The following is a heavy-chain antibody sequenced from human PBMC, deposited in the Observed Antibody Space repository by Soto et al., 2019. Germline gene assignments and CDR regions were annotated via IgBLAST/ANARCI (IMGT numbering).Heavy chain of an antibody. D-gene: IGHD2-2*01. J-gene: IGHJ6*03. V-gene: IGHV1-18*01. CDR3: AREKRGCSSTSCYYYYYYMDV. Sequence: ASVKVSCKASGYTFTSYGISWVRQAPGQGLEWMGWISAYNGNTNYAQKLQGRVTMTTDTSTSTAYMELRSLRSDDTAVYYCAREKRGCSSTSCYYYYYYMDVWRKGTTVTVSS. CDR1: GYTFTSYG. CDR2: ISAYNGNT.